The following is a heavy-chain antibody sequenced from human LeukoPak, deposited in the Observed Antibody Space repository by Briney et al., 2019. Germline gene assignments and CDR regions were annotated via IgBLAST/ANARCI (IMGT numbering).Heavy chain of an antibody. Sequence: PSQTLSLTCTVSGGSISSGGYYWSWIRQHPGKGLEWIGYIYYSRSTYYNTSLKSRVTISVDTSKNQFSLKLSSVTAADTAVYYCAGESCSSTSCYGRVDYYYYGMDVWGKGTTVTVSS. D-gene: IGHD2-2*01. J-gene: IGHJ6*04. CDR1: GGSISSGGYY. V-gene: IGHV4-31*03. CDR2: IYYSRST. CDR3: AGESCSSTSCYGRVDYYYYGMDV.